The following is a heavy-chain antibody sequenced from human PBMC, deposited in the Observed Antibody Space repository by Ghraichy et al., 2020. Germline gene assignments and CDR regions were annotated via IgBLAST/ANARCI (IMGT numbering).Heavy chain of an antibody. CDR2: IYYSGST. V-gene: IGHV4-59*01. CDR3: ARDSGYYGPADY. Sequence: SETLSLTCTVSGGSISSYYWSWIRQPPGKGLEWIGYIYYSGSTNYNPSLKSRVTISVDTSKNQFSLKLSSVTAADTAVYYCARDSGYYGPADYWGQGTLVTVSS. CDR1: GGSISSYY. J-gene: IGHJ4*02. D-gene: IGHD3-10*01.